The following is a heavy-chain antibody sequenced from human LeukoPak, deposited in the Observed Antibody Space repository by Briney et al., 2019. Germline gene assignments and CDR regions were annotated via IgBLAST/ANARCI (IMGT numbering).Heavy chain of an antibody. CDR3: ATSSGWGPHAFDI. Sequence: PSQTLSLTCTVSGGSISSGGYYWSWIRQPPGKGLEWIGYIYHSGSTNYNPSLKSRVTISVDKSKNQFSLKLSSVTAADTAVYYCATSSGWGPHAFDIWGQGTMVTVSS. V-gene: IGHV4-30-2*01. CDR1: GGSISSGGYY. J-gene: IGHJ3*02. D-gene: IGHD6-19*01. CDR2: IYHSGST.